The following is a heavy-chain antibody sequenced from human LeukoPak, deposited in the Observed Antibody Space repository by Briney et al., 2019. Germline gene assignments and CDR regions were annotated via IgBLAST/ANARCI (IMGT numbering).Heavy chain of an antibody. Sequence: GASLKVSCKASGYTFTGYYMHWVRQAPGQGLEWMGWINPNSGGTNYAQKFQGRVTMTRDTSISTAYMELSRLRSDDTAVYYCARRYGSGSYVDYWGQGTLVTVSS. D-gene: IGHD3-10*01. CDR1: GYTFTGYY. CDR2: INPNSGGT. V-gene: IGHV1-2*02. CDR3: ARRYGSGSYVDY. J-gene: IGHJ4*02.